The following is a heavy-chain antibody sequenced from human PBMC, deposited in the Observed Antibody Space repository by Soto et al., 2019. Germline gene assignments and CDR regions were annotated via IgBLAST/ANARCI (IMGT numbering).Heavy chain of an antibody. CDR3: ARNRRETGTYAQPLYY. CDR1: GGSISSSSYY. J-gene: IGHJ4*02. D-gene: IGHD1-1*01. V-gene: IGHV4-39*01. CDR2: ISYGGST. Sequence: SETLSLTCTVSGGSISSSSYYWGWVRQPPGKGLEWIGAISYGGSTYHNPSLRSRVTISVDTSKSQFYLDLTSVTAADTAVYYCARNRRETGTYAQPLYYWGQGTLVTVSS.